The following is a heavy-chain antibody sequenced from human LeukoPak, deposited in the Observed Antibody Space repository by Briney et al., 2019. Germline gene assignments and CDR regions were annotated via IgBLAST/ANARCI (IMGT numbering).Heavy chain of an antibody. D-gene: IGHD2/OR15-2a*01. CDR2: ISSSSSTI. J-gene: IGHJ4*02. Sequence: SGGSLRLSCAASGFTFSSYSMNRVRQAPGKGLEWVSYISSSSSTIYYADSVKGRFTISRDNSKNTVYLQMRNLRVEHTAVYYCAKVVAGNIDYYFDYWGQGILVAVSS. CDR1: GFTFSSYS. CDR3: AKVVAGNIDYYFDY. V-gene: IGHV3-48*01.